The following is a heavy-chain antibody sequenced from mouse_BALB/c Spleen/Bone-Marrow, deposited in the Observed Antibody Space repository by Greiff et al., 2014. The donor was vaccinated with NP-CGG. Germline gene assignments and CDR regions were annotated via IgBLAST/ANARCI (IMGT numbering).Heavy chain of an antibody. CDR3: ARDNYGAFAY. D-gene: IGHD2-12*01. Sequence: VQLQQSGAELVKPGASVKLSCTASGCNIKDTYMHWVKQRPEQGLEWIARIDPANGNTKYDPKFQGKATITADTSSNTAYLQLSSLTSEDTAVYYCARDNYGAFAYWGQGTLVTVSA. V-gene: IGHV14-3*02. J-gene: IGHJ3*01. CDR2: IDPANGNT. CDR1: GCNIKDTY.